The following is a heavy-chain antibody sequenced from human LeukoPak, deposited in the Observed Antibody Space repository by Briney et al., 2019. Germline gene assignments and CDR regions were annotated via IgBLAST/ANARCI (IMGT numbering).Heavy chain of an antibody. D-gene: IGHD3-22*01. V-gene: IGHV4-31*03. CDR2: IYYSGST. J-gene: IGHJ4*02. CDR3: ARTGYYYDSSGYYYGSLEYYFDY. CDR1: GGSLSGGGYY. Sequence: PSQTLSLTCTVSGGSLSGGGYYWSWIRQHPGKGLEWIGYIYYSGSTYYNPSLKSRVTISVDTSKNQFSLKLSSVTAADTAVYYCARTGYYYDSSGYYYGSLEYYFDYWGQGTLVTVSS.